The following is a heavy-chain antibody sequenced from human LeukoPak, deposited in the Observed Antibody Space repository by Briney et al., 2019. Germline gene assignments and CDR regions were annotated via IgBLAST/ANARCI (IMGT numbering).Heavy chain of an antibody. CDR1: GYMFTSHG. J-gene: IGHJ4*02. V-gene: IGHV1-18*01. CDR2: IGAYNGHT. CDR3: ARDQVVGATAGTFDS. Sequence: SVKVSCKASGYMFTSHGISWVRQAPGRGLEWMGWIGAYNGHTNYAQKLQGRVTLTTDTSTSTAYMDLGNLRSDDTAVYFCARDQVVGATAGTFDSWGQGTLVTVSP. D-gene: IGHD1-26*01.